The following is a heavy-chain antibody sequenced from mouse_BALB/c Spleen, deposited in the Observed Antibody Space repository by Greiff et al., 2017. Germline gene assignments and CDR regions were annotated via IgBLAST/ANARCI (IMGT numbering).Heavy chain of an antibody. V-gene: IGHV1S81*02. Sequence: QVQLQQPGAELVKPGASVKLSCKASGYTFTSYWMHWVKQRPGQGLEWIGEINPSNGRTNYNEKFKSKATLTVDKSSSTAYMQLSSLTSEDSAVYYCARYWSIYDGYYEYAMDDWGQGTSVTVAS. J-gene: IGHJ4*01. CDR2: INPSNGRT. D-gene: IGHD2-3*01. CDR3: ARYWSIYDGYYEYAMDD. CDR1: GYTFTSYW.